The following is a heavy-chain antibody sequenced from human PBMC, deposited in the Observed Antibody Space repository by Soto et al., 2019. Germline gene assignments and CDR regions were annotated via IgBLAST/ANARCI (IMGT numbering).Heavy chain of an antibody. D-gene: IGHD2-8*01. J-gene: IGHJ5*01. CDR3: ARLIGNSWLDS. V-gene: IGHV6-1*01. CDR2: TYYRSKWYN. Sequence: SQTLSLTCAISGDSVSTNSATWDWIRHSPSRGLEWLGRTYYRSKWYNDYAVSVKGRITVNPDTSNNQLSLQLNSVTPDDTAVYYCARLIGNSWLDSWGQGTXVTVSS. CDR1: GDSVSTNSAT.